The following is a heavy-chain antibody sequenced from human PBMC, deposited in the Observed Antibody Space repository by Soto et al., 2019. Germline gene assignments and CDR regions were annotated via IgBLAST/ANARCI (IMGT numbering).Heavy chain of an antibody. J-gene: IGHJ3*02. V-gene: IGHV1-3*01. CDR2: INAGNGNT. Sequence: ASVKVSCKASGYSFTSYAMHWVRQAPGQRLEWMGWINAGNGNTKYSQKFQGRGTITADKSTSTAYMELSSLRSEDTAVYYCARSGDSYYYGSGDAFDIWGQGTMVTVSS. D-gene: IGHD3-10*01. CDR3: ARSGDSYYYGSGDAFDI. CDR1: GYSFTSYA.